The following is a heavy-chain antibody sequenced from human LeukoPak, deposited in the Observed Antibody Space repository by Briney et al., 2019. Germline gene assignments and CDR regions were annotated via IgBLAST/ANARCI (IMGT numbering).Heavy chain of an antibody. CDR3: ARGQSLNDY. CDR2: INPNSGGA. J-gene: IGHJ4*02. CDR1: GYTFTEYY. V-gene: IGHV1-2*02. Sequence: ASVKVSCKASGYTFTEYYMHWVRQAPGQALEWMGWINPNSGGANYAENFQGRVTMTRDTSISTAYMELSSLRYDDTALYYCARGQSLNDYWGQGTLVTVSS.